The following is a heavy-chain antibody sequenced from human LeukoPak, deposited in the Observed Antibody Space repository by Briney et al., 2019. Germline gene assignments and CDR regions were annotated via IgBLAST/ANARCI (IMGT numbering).Heavy chain of an antibody. V-gene: IGHV3-23*01. J-gene: IGHJ3*02. CDR2: ISGSGGST. Sequence: GGSLRLSCAASGFTFSSYAMSWVRQAPGKGLEWVSAISGSGGSTYYADSVKGRFTISRDNSKNTLYLQMNSLRAEDTAVYYCAKDEPTYYDFWSGSHAFDIWGQGTMVTVSS. CDR3: AKDEPTYYDFWSGSHAFDI. D-gene: IGHD3-3*01. CDR1: GFTFSSYA.